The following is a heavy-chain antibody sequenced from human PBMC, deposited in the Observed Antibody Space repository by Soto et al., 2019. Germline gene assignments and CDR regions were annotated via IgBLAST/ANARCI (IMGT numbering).Heavy chain of an antibody. J-gene: IGHJ6*02. CDR1: GGSSSSYY. D-gene: IGHD2-15*01. V-gene: IGHV4-59*01. CDR2: IYYTEKT. Sequence: QVQLQQSGPGLAKPSETLSLTCTVSGGSSSSYYWSWIRQPPGKGLDWIGYIYYTEKTNYNPSLKSRVTISVDTSKNQFSLKLRSVTAADTGVYFCARARFQLLHPYYYGMDVWGQGTAVTVSS. CDR3: ARARFQLLHPYYYGMDV.